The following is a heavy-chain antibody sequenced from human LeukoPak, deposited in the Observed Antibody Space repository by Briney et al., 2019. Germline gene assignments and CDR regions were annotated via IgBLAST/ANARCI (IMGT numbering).Heavy chain of an antibody. CDR1: GFTFSSYA. V-gene: IGHV3-23*01. D-gene: IGHD6-19*01. Sequence: GGSLRLSCAASGFTFSSYAMSWVRQAPGKGLKGVSPISGSGSSTYYADSVKGRFTISRDNSKNTLYLQMNSLRAEDTAVYYCAKGVAVASPYYFDYWGQGTLVTVSS. J-gene: IGHJ4*02. CDR2: ISGSGSST. CDR3: AKGVAVASPYYFDY.